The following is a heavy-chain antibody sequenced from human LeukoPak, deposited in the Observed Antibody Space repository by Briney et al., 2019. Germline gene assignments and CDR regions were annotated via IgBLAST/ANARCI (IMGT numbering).Heavy chain of an antibody. J-gene: IGHJ4*02. Sequence: ASVKDSCKASGYTFTSYGISWVRQAPGQGLEWMGWISAYNGNTNYAQKLQGRVTMTTDTSTSTAYMELRSLRSDDTAVYYCARMVPKGIAAAGPRHLDYWGQGTLVTVSS. D-gene: IGHD6-13*01. CDR1: GYTFTSYG. V-gene: IGHV1-18*01. CDR3: ARMVPKGIAAAGPRHLDY. CDR2: ISAYNGNT.